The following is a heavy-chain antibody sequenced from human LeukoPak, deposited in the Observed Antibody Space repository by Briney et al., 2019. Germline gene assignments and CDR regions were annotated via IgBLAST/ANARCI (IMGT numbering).Heavy chain of an antibody. CDR3: ARRGRVPAANFYYYYYYMDV. V-gene: IGHV4-38-2*02. Sequence: PSETLSLTCSVSGYSISNGYYWGWIRQPPGKGLEWIGSIYQSGSTYYNPSLKSRVTISVDTSKNQFSLKLSSVTAADTAVYYCARRGRVPAANFYYYYYYMDVWGKGTTVTVSS. CDR2: IYQSGST. J-gene: IGHJ6*03. CDR1: GYSISNGYY. D-gene: IGHD2-2*01.